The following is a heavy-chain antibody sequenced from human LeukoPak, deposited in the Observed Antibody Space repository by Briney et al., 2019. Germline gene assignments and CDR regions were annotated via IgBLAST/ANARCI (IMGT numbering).Heavy chain of an antibody. CDR2: ISHDGSNK. J-gene: IGHJ3*02. V-gene: IGHV3-30*18. CDR3: AKDQRGGENPDAFDI. D-gene: IGHD2-21*01. Sequence: GGSLRLSCAASGFTFGFYGMHWVRQAPGKGLEWVAVISHDGSNKYYADSVKGRFTISRDNSKNTLYLQMNSLRAEDTAVYYCAKDQRGGENPDAFDIWGQGTMVTVSS. CDR1: GFTFGFYG.